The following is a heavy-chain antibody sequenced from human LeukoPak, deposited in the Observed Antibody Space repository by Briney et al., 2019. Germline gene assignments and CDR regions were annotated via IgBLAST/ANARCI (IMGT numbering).Heavy chain of an antibody. Sequence: GGSLRLSCAGSGFIFSTYAMTWVRQAPGKGLEWVSGISGSGDTTYYADSVKGRFTISRDNSKNTLYLQMRSLRAEDTAVYYCAKDASNYFWYFDLWGRGTLVTVSS. CDR3: AKDASNYFWYFDL. CDR1: GFIFSTYA. D-gene: IGHD1-1*01. J-gene: IGHJ2*01. V-gene: IGHV3-23*01. CDR2: ISGSGDTT.